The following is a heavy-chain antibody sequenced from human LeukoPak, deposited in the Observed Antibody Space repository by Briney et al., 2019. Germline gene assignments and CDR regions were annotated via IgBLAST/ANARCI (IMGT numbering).Heavy chain of an antibody. D-gene: IGHD1-14*01. CDR2: INHSGST. Sequence: SETLSLTCAVYGGSFSGYYWSWIRQPPGKGLEWIGEINHSGSTNYNPSLKSRVTISVDTSKNQFSLKLSSVTAADTAVYYCAMTGIPKLDFDYWGQGTLVTVSS. J-gene: IGHJ4*02. CDR1: GGSFSGYY. CDR3: AMTGIPKLDFDY. V-gene: IGHV4-34*01.